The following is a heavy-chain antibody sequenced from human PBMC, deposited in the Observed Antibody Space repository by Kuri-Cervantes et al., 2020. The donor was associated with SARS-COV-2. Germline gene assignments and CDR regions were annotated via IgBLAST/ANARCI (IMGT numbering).Heavy chain of an antibody. J-gene: IGHJ5*02. CDR2: IIPIFGTA. Sequence: SVKVSCKASGGTFSSYAISWVRQAPGQGLEWMGRIIPIFGTANYAQKFQGRVTITTDESTSTAYMELSSLRSEDTAVYYCARDRGPGQLLYSAFRWFDPWGQGTLVTVSS. CDR3: ARDRGPGQLLYSAFRWFDP. CDR1: GGTFSSYA. V-gene: IGHV1-69*05. D-gene: IGHD2-2*02.